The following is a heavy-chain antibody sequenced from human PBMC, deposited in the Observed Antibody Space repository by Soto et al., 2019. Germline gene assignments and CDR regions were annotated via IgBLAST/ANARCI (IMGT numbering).Heavy chain of an antibody. V-gene: IGHV1-8*01. CDR3: ASGVGDYYYYYGMDG. D-gene: IGHD2-21*02. Sequence: VASVKVSCTASGYTFTSYDINWVRQATGQGLEWMGWMNPNSGNTGYAQKFQGRVTMTRNTSISTAYMELSSLRSEDTAVYYCASGVGDYYYYYGMDGWGQGTTVTVSS. CDR2: MNPNSGNT. CDR1: GYTFTSYD. J-gene: IGHJ6*02.